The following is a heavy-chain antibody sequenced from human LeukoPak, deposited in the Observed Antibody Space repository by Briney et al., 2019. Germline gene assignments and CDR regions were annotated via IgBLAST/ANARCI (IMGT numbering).Heavy chain of an antibody. V-gene: IGHV3-23*01. CDR2: ISGSDGSA. CDR1: GFTFSSYA. CDR3: ARAGSIRFDY. J-gene: IGHJ4*02. Sequence: GGSLRLSCAASGFTFSSYAMSWVRQAPGKGLEWVSGISGSDGSAYYADSVKGRFTISRDNSKNTLYLQMNSLRAEDTAVYYCARAGSIRFDYWGQGTLVTVSS. D-gene: IGHD1-26*01.